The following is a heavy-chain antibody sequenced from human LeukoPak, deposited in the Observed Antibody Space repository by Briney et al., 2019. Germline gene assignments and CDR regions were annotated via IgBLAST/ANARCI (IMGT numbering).Heavy chain of an antibody. CDR2: IIPIFGTA. D-gene: IGHD6-6*01. CDR3: ARGQLPYYFDY. V-gene: IGHV1-69*06. Sequence: ASVKVSCKASGGTFSSYAISWVRQAPGQGLEWMGGIIPIFGTANYAQKFQGRVTITADKSTSTAYMELSSLRSEDTAVYYCARGQLPYYFDYWGQGTLVTVSS. CDR1: GGTFSSYA. J-gene: IGHJ4*02.